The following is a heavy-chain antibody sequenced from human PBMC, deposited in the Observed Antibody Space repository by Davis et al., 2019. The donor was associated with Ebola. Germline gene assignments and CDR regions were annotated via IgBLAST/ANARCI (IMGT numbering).Heavy chain of an antibody. CDR1: GYSFTSYW. D-gene: IGHD4-17*01. V-gene: IGHV3-30*19. CDR3: ARDLTVTTLGVGWFDP. J-gene: IGHJ5*02. CDR2: ISDDGSNK. Sequence: GESLKISCKGSGYSFTSYWIGWVRQAPGKGLDWVAFISDDGSNKYYADSVKGRFTISRDNSKNTLYLQMNSLRAEDTAVYYCARDLTVTTLGVGWFDPWGQGTLVTVPS.